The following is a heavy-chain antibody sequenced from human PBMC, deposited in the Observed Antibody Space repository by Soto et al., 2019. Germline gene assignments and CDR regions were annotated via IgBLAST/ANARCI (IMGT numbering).Heavy chain of an antibody. CDR2: ISNDGSST. V-gene: IGHV3-74*01. CDR3: ARLPNKSPQN. J-gene: IGHJ1*01. CDR1: GFTFSSYW. Sequence: EVQLVESGGGLVQPGGSLRLSRVASGFTFSSYWMHWVRQAPGKGLVWVPSISNDGSSTSYADPVKGRFTISRDNAKNTLYLQMNSLRAEDTAVYYCARLPNKSPQNWGQGTLVIVSP.